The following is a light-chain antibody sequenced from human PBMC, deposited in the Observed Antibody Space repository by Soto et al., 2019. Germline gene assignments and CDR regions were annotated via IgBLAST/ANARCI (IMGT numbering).Light chain of an antibody. Sequence: EIVLTQSPATLSLSPGERATLSCRASQSVSSYLAWYQQKPGQAPRLLIYDASNRATGIPARFSGSGSGTDFTLTISSIEPEDFVVYYCQQRSNWPPSNTFGQGTRLEIK. CDR1: QSVSSY. J-gene: IGKJ5*01. CDR2: DAS. CDR3: QQRSNWPPSNT. V-gene: IGKV3-11*01.